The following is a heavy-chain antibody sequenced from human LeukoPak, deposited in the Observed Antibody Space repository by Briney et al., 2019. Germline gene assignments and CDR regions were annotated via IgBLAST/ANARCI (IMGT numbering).Heavy chain of an antibody. CDR1: GYTFTSYD. D-gene: IGHD6-13*01. CDR2: MNPNSGNT. Sequence: ATVKVSCKASGYTFTSYDINWVRQATGQGLEWMGWMNPNSGNTGYAQKFQGRVTMTRNTSISTAYMELSSLRAEDTAMYYCAKDPRSSSWYPPYYFDYWGQGTLVTVSS. CDR3: AKDPRSSSWYPPYYFDY. J-gene: IGHJ4*02. V-gene: IGHV1-8*01.